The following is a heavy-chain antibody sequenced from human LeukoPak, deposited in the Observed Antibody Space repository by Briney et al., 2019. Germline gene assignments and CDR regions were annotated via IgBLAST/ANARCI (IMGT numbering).Heavy chain of an antibody. CDR1: AFTFSSYA. CDR2: ISGSGGST. J-gene: IGHJ6*02. D-gene: IGHD4-17*01. Sequence: GGSLRLSCAASAFTFSSYAMSRVRQAPGKGLEWVSAISGSGGSTYYADSVKGRFTISRDNSKNTLYLQMNSLRAEDTAVYYCAKGLDYGAFNYYYYYGMDVWGQGTTVTVSS. CDR3: AKGLDYGAFNYYYYYGMDV. V-gene: IGHV3-23*01.